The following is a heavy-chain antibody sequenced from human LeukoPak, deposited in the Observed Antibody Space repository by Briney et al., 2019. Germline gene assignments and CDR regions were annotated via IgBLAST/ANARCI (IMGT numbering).Heavy chain of an antibody. V-gene: IGHV3-23*01. Sequence: GGSLRLSCAASGLTLSRCAMSWVPQAPGKGLEWVSSISISGDTYYADSVKGRFTLSRDDSMDTLYLQMNSLRGEDTAVYYCAKELRPNDNWGQGTMVTVSS. J-gene: IGHJ3*02. D-gene: IGHD2-15*01. CDR1: GLTLSRCA. CDR2: ISISGDT. CDR3: AKELRPNDN.